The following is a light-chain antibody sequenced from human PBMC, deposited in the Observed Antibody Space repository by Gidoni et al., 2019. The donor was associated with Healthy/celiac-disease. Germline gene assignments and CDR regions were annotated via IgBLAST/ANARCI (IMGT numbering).Light chain of an antibody. J-gene: IGKJ3*01. V-gene: IGKV3-20*01. CDR3: QQYGSSPPFT. Sequence: IVLPQSPGTLSLSPGVRATLSCRASQGVSSSYLAWYQQKPGQAARLLIYDASSRATGIPDRFSGSGSGTDFTLTISRLEPEDFAVYYCQQYGSSPPFTFGPGTKVDIK. CDR2: DAS. CDR1: QGVSSSY.